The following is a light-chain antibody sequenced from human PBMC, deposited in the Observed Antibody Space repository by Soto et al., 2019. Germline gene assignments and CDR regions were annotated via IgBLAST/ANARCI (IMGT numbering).Light chain of an antibody. V-gene: IGKV3-20*01. CDR2: GAS. CDR1: QTIRSNY. CDR3: QQYGSSPWT. J-gene: IGKJ1*01. Sequence: ETVLTQSPGTLSLSPGERVTLSCRASQTIRSNYLAWYRQTPGQAPRLLIYGASNRATGIADRFSGSGSGTDFTLIIGRLEPEDFALYYCQQYGSSPWTFGQGTKVEIK.